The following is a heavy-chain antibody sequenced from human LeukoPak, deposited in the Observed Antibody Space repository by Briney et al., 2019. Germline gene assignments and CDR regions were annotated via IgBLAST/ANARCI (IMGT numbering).Heavy chain of an antibody. V-gene: IGHV1-2*02. CDR1: GYTFTGYY. D-gene: IGHD3-22*01. CDR3: ARGGPNYYDSSGYIDY. J-gene: IGHJ4*02. CDR2: INLNSGGT. Sequence: GASVKVSCKASGYTFTGYYMHWVRQAPGQGLEWMGWINLNSGGTNYAQKFQGRVTMTRDTSISTAYMELSRLRSDDTAVYYCARGGPNYYDSSGYIDYWGQGTLVTVSS.